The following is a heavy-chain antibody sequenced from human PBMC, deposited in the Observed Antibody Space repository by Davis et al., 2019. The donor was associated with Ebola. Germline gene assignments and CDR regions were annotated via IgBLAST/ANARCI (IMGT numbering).Heavy chain of an antibody. CDR1: GFTFSSYA. V-gene: IGHV3-23*01. D-gene: IGHD3-3*01. CDR2: ISGSGGST. J-gene: IGHJ6*02. Sequence: GESLKISCAASGFTFSSYAMSWVRQAPGKGLEWVSAISGSGGSTYYADSVKGRFTISRDNSKNTLYLQMNSLRAEDTAVYYCAIDHSGRLRFTYGMDVWGQGTTVTVSS. CDR3: AIDHSGRLRFTYGMDV.